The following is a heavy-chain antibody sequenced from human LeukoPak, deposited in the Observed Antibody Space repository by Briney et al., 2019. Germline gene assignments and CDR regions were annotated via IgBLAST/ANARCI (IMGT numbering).Heavy chain of an antibody. CDR3: ARTTSFTASGYDY. D-gene: IGHD6-25*01. CDR2: INPNTDDR. V-gene: IGHV1-8*03. CDR1: GYTFTSYH. Sequence: ASVKASCKASGYTFTSYHINWARQAPGQGLEWMGWINPNTDDRGYAQKFQGRLIITSDTSISTACMELGSPRSEDTAVYFCARTTSFTASGYDYWGQGTLVTVSS. J-gene: IGHJ4*02.